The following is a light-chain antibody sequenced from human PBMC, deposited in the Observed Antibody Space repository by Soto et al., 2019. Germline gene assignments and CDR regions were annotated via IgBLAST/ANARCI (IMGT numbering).Light chain of an antibody. CDR1: QSVSTN. V-gene: IGKV3-15*01. J-gene: IGKJ1*01. CDR3: QHYNNWLTWT. Sequence: EVLMTQSPATLSVSPGERVTLSCRASQSVSTNLAWYQQKPGQSPRLLIYGASTRATDVPARFRGGGSETEFTLTISSLQSEDFAVYYCQHYNNWLTWTFGQGTKVEIK. CDR2: GAS.